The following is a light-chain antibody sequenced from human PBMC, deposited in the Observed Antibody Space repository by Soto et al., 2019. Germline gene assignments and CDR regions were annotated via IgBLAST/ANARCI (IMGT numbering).Light chain of an antibody. CDR3: QQRSNWPWT. V-gene: IGKV3-11*01. CDR2: DAS. CDR1: QSVSSY. J-gene: IGKJ1*01. Sequence: ETVLTQSPATLSSSPGESATLSCRASQSVSSYLAWYQQKTGQAPRLLIFDASNRATGTPARFSGSWSGTDFTLNLRRLEPEDFAVYYCQQRSNWPWTFGQGTKVDIK.